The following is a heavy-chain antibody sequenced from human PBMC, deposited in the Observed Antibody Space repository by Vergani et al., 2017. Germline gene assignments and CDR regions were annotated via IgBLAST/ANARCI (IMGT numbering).Heavy chain of an antibody. CDR2: IYHSGST. V-gene: IGHV4-38-2*01. CDR3: ARGCTGSHAFDI. J-gene: IGHJ3*02. D-gene: IGHD2-8*01. Sequence: QVQLQESGPGLVKPSETLSLTCAVSGYSISSGYYWGWIRQPPGKGLEWIGSIYHSGSTYYNPSLKSRVTISVDTSKNQFSLKLSSVTAADTAVYYCARGCTGSHAFDIWGQGTMVTVSS. CDR1: GYSISSGYY.